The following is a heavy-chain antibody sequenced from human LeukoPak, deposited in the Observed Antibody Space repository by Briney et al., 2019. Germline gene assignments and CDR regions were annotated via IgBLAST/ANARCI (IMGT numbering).Heavy chain of an antibody. J-gene: IGHJ4*02. V-gene: IGHV3-23*01. CDR3: AKDYSGGPHFDF. CDR1: GFTFSAHG. CDR2: ISASGDNT. Sequence: GGSLRLSCAASGFTFSAHGMSWVRQAPGKGLEWVSTISASGDNTYYADSVKGRFTISRDNSKNTLYLQMNTLRADDTAVYYCAKDYSGGPHFDFWGQGTLITVSS. D-gene: IGHD2-15*01.